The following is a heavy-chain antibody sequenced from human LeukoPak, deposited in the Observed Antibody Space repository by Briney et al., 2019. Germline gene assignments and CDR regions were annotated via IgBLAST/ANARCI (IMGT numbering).Heavy chain of an antibody. D-gene: IGHD2-8*01. CDR1: GGSISNYY. J-gene: IGHJ4*02. CDR2: IYYSGST. V-gene: IGHV4-59*08. CDR3: ARRSTNGPPYYLEY. Sequence: SETLSLTCTVSGGSISNYYWTWIRQPPGKGLEWIGYIYYSGSTNYNPSLKSRVSISVDTSNNRFSLKLNSVTAADTAVYYCARRSTNGPPYYLEYWGQGTPVTVSS.